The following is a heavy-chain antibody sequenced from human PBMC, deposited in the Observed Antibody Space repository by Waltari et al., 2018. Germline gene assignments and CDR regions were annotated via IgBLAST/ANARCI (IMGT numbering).Heavy chain of an antibody. Sequence: QVQLQESGPGLVKPSETLSLTCTVSGGSISSYYWSWIRQPPGKGLEWIGYIYYSGSTTYNPSLKMRVTISVDTSKNQFSLKLSSVTAADTAVYYCARDPGRGYSYGYYFDYWGQGTLVTVSS. CDR3: ARDPGRGYSYGYYFDY. J-gene: IGHJ4*02. V-gene: IGHV4-59*01. CDR2: IYYSGST. D-gene: IGHD5-18*01. CDR1: GGSISSYY.